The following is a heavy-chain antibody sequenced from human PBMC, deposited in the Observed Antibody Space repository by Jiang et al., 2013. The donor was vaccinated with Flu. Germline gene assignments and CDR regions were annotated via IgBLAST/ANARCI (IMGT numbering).Heavy chain of an antibody. V-gene: IGHV6-1*01. CDR1: GDSVSSNSAA. J-gene: IGHJ3*02. Sequence: QTLSLTCAISGDSVSSNSAAWNWIRQSPSRGLEWLGRTYYRSKWYNDYAVSVKSRITINPDTSKNQFSLQLNSVTPEDTAVYYCARAHCSGGSCYGSRAFDIWGQGTMVTVSS. D-gene: IGHD2-15*01. CDR3: ARAHCSGGSCYGSRAFDI. CDR2: TYYRSKWYN.